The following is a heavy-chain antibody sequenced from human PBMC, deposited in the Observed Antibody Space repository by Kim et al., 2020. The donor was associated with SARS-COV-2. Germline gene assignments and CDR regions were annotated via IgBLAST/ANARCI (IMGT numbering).Heavy chain of an antibody. Sequence: GGSLRLSCAASGFTFSSYGMHWVRQAPGKGLEWVAVISYDGSNKYYADSVKGRFTISRDNSKNTLYLQMNSLRAEDTAVYYCARDGYSSGWLFDYWGQGTLVTVSS. CDR1: GFTFSSYG. CDR2: ISYDGSNK. J-gene: IGHJ4*02. V-gene: IGHV3-33*05. CDR3: ARDGYSSGWLFDY. D-gene: IGHD6-19*01.